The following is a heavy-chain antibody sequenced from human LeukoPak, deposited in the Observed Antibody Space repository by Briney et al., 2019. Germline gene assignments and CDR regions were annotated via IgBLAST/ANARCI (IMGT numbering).Heavy chain of an antibody. J-gene: IGHJ3*02. CDR2: ISGSGGST. Sequence: GGSLRPSCAASGFNFSSSAMSWVRQGPGKGLEWVSAISGSGGSTYYADSVKGRFTISRDNAKNSLYLQMNSLRAEDTALYYCARVRVVWDLDDAFDIWGQGTMVTVSS. CDR3: ARVRVVWDLDDAFDI. V-gene: IGHV3-23*01. CDR1: GFNFSSSA. D-gene: IGHD1-26*01.